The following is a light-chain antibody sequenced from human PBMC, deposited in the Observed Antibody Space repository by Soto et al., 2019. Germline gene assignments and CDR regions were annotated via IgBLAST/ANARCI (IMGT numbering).Light chain of an antibody. J-gene: IGLJ1*01. V-gene: IGLV2-8*01. CDR2: EVS. Sequence: QSALPQPPSASGSLGQSVTRSCTGTSSDVGGYNFVSWFQQRPGEAPKLLIYEVSNRPSGVPDRFSGSKSGNTASLTVSGLQADDEADYYCCSFAGSGYVFGSGTKVTVL. CDR1: SSDVGGYNF. CDR3: CSFAGSGYV.